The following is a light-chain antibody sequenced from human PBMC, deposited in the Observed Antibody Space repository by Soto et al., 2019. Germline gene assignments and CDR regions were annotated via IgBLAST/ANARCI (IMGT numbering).Light chain of an antibody. CDR2: DAS. CDR1: QSISTW. J-gene: IGKJ4*01. CDR3: QQYQSYSFS. V-gene: IGKV1-5*01. Sequence: DIQMTQSPSTLSASVGDRVTITCRASQSISTWLAWYQQKPGKAPKVLIYDASSLESGVPPRFSGSGSGTEFTLTISSLQPDDFATYYCQQYQSYSFSFGGGTKVDIK.